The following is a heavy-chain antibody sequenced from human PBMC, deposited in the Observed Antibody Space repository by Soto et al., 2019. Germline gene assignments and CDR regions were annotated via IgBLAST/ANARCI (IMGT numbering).Heavy chain of an antibody. CDR3: ARDDIVVVPARRLYGMDV. CDR1: GFTFSSYG. J-gene: IGHJ6*02. Sequence: GGSLRLSCAASGFTFSSYGMHWVRQAPGKGLEWVAVIWYDGSNKYYADSVKGRFTISRDNSKNTLYLQMNSLRAEDTAVYYCARDDIVVVPARRLYGMDVWGQGTTVTVSS. D-gene: IGHD2-2*01. CDR2: IWYDGSNK. V-gene: IGHV3-33*01.